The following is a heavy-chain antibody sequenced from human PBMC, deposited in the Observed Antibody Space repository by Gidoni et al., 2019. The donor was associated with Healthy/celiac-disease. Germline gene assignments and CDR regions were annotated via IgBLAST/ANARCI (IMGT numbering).Heavy chain of an antibody. D-gene: IGHD6-19*01. J-gene: IGHJ4*02. CDR2: IYYSGSH. Sequence: QVQLQESGPGLVKPSETLSLTCTVPGGSISSYYWSWIRQPPGKGLEWMGYIYYSGSHNYNPSLKSRVTISVDTSKNQFSLKLSSVTAADTAVYYCARQTWSGWYGRGGYFDYWGQGTLVTVSS. CDR1: GGSISSYY. V-gene: IGHV4-59*08. CDR3: ARQTWSGWYGRGGYFDY.